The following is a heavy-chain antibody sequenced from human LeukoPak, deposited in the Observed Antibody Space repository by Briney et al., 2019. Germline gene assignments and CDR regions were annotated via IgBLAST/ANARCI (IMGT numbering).Heavy chain of an antibody. CDR1: GGSISSYY. CDR2: IYYSGST. Sequence: PSETLSLTCTVSGGSISSYYWSWIRQPPGKGLEWIGYIYYSGSTNYNPSLKSRVTISVDTSKNQFSLKLSSVTAAGTAVYYCARAKLSSSWLPDYWGQGTLVTVSS. D-gene: IGHD6-13*01. J-gene: IGHJ4*02. CDR3: ARAKLSSSWLPDY. V-gene: IGHV4-59*01.